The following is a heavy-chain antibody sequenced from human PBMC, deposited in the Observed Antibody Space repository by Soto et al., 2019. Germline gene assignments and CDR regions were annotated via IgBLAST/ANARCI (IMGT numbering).Heavy chain of an antibody. J-gene: IGHJ4*02. Sequence: GGSLRLSCAASGFTFSSYAMHWVRQAPGKGLEWVAVISYDGSNKYYADSVKGRFTISRDNSKNTLYLQMNSLRAEDTAVYYCPRASEDLTLNCYYWGQGTQVTVSS. D-gene: IGHD1-1*01. CDR1: GFTFSSYA. CDR3: PRASEDLTLNCYY. CDR2: ISYDGSNK. V-gene: IGHV3-30-3*01.